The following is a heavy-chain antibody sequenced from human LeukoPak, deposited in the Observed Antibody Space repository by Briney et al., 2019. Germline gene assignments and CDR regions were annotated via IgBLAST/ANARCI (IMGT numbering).Heavy chain of an antibody. CDR1: GGTFSSYA. J-gene: IGHJ6*02. CDR2: IIPIFGTA. CDR3: ARGILDITIFGVVIPPKGYYGMDV. Sequence: PLASVKVSCKASGGTFSSYAISWVRQAPGQGLEWMGGIIPIFGTANYAQKFQGRVTITADESTSTAYMELSSLRSEDTAVYYCARGILDITIFGVVIPPKGYYGMDVWGQGTTVTVSS. V-gene: IGHV1-69*13. D-gene: IGHD3-3*01.